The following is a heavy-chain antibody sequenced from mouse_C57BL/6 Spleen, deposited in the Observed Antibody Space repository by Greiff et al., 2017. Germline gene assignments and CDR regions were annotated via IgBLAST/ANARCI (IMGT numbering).Heavy chain of an antibody. D-gene: IGHD2-10*01. CDR3: ARTSYDYFAMDY. Sequence: QVQLQQPGAELVKPGASVKMSCKASGYTFTSYWITWVKQRPGQGLEWIGDIYPGSGSTNYNEKFKSKATLTVDTSSSTAYMQLSSLTSEDSAVYYCARTSYDYFAMDYWGQGTSVTVSS. CDR2: IYPGSGST. V-gene: IGHV1-55*01. J-gene: IGHJ4*01. CDR1: GYTFTSYW.